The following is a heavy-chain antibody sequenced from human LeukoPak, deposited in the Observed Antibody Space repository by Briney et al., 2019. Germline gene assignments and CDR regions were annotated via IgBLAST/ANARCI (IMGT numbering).Heavy chain of an antibody. J-gene: IGHJ6*02. D-gene: IGHD6-13*01. CDR3: AKGQDSSSWPLAAPKYYYYGMDV. Sequence: GGSLRLSCAASGFTFSTYCMHWIRQAPGKGLEWVAVISYDGSNKYYADSVKGRFTISRDNSKNTLYLQMNSLRAEDTAVYYCAKGQDSSSWPLAAPKYYYYGMDVWGQGTTVTVS. CDR2: ISYDGSNK. V-gene: IGHV3-30*18. CDR1: GFTFSTYC.